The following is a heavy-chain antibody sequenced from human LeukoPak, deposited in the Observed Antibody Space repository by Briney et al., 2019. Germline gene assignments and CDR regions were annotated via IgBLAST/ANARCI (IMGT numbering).Heavy chain of an antibody. D-gene: IGHD2-15*01. CDR2: IKSKTDGGTT. Sequence: GGSLRLPCAASGFTFINAWMSWVRQAPGKGLEWVGRIKSKTDGGTTDYAAPVKGRFTISRDDSANTLYLQMNSLKTEDTAVYYCTTYRQDIVVVVAAQWGQGTLVTVSS. CDR1: GFTFINAW. V-gene: IGHV3-15*01. J-gene: IGHJ4*02. CDR3: TTYRQDIVVVVAAQ.